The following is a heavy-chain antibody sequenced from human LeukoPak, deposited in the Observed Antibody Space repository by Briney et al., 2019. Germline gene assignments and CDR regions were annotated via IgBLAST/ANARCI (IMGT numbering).Heavy chain of an antibody. Sequence: GGSLRLSCAASGFTFSSYGMHCVRQAPGKGLEWVAVISYDGSNKYYADSVKGRFTISRDNSKNTLYLQMNSLRAEDTAVYYCAKDQGGYSYDGFDYWGQGTLVTVSS. V-gene: IGHV3-30*18. CDR2: ISYDGSNK. J-gene: IGHJ4*02. CDR1: GFTFSSYG. CDR3: AKDQGGYSYDGFDY. D-gene: IGHD5-18*01.